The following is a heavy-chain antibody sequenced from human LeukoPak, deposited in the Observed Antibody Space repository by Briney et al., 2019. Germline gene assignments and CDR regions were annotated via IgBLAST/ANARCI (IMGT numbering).Heavy chain of an antibody. J-gene: IGHJ4*02. Sequence: GGSLRLSCAASGFIFSNYALAWVRQAPGKGLEWVSGISRIGGSTHYADSVKGRFTISRDNSKNILYLQMNSLRAEDTALYYCAKDFVGTGNFRGGDYWGQGTLVTVSS. CDR1: GFIFSNYA. V-gene: IGHV3-23*01. CDR2: ISRIGGST. CDR3: AKDFVGTGNFRGGDY. D-gene: IGHD1-1*01.